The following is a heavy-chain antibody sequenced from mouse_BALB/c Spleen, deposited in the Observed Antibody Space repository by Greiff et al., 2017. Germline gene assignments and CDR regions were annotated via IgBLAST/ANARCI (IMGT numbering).Heavy chain of an antibody. V-gene: IGHV1-7*01. J-gene: IGHJ4*01. CDR1: GYTFTSYW. CDR3: AKEEPMDY. Sequence: QVQLKESGAELAKPGASVKMSCKASGYTFTSYWMHWVKQRPGQGLEWIGYINPSTGYTEYNQKFKDKATLTADKSSSTAYMQLSSLTSEDSAVYYCAKEEPMDYWGQGTSVTVSS. CDR2: INPSTGYT.